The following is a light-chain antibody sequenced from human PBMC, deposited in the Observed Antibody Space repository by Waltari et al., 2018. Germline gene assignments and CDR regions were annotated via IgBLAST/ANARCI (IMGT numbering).Light chain of an antibody. CDR3: AAWDDSLSGWV. Sequence: QSVLTQPPSASGTPGQTVTISCSGSNSNIAPNHVCWYLQVPGTAPNPPLHRNNPRPSGVPDRFSGSKSGTSASLAISGLRSEDEADYYCAAWDDSLSGWVFGGGTKLTVL. J-gene: IGLJ3*02. CDR2: RNN. CDR1: NSNIAPNH. V-gene: IGLV1-47*01.